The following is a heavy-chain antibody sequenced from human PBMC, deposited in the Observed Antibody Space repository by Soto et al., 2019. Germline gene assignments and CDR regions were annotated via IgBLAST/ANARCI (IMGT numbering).Heavy chain of an antibody. V-gene: IGHV2-5*02. CDR1: GFSLSTSGVG. Sequence: QITLKESGPTLVRPTQTLTLTCAFSGFSLSTSGVGVGWIRQPPGKALEWLAVIYWDDSKHYSPSLGSRLTITQEPSQNPVVLTMTNMDPLDTGTYYCAHKGPGDWPLDYWGQGTLVTVSS. CDR2: IYWDDSK. J-gene: IGHJ4*02. D-gene: IGHD3-9*01. CDR3: AHKGPGDWPLDY.